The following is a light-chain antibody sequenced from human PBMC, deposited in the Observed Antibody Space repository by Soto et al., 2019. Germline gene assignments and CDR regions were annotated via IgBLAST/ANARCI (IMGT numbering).Light chain of an antibody. CDR3: QQYCSLPPT. J-gene: IGKJ4*01. CDR2: GAS. V-gene: IGKV3-20*01. Sequence: EIVLTQSPGNMSMSPGESTPLSCSASQSVSSSYLAWYQQKPGQAPRLLIYGASSRATGIPDRFSGSGSGTDFTLTISSLEPEDFAVYYCQQYCSLPPTFGGGTKVDIK. CDR1: QSVSSSY.